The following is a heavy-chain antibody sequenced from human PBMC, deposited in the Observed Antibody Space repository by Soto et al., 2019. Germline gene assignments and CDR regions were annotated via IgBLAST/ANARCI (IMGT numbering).Heavy chain of an antibody. V-gene: IGHV3-23*01. D-gene: IGHD3-22*01. CDR2: ISGSGGST. Sequence: PGGSLKLSCAASGFTFSSYAMSWVRQAPGKGLEWVSAISGSGGSTYYADSVKGRFTISRDNSKNTLYLQMNSLRAEDTAVYYCAKEYFSTGYYYGFDYWGQGTLVTVSS. CDR1: GFTFSSYA. J-gene: IGHJ4*02. CDR3: AKEYFSTGYYYGFDY.